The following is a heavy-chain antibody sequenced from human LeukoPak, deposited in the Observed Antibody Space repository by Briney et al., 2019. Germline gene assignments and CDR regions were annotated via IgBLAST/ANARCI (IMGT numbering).Heavy chain of an antibody. D-gene: IGHD1-26*01. CDR2: IGTAGDT. CDR3: ARDRGSYSGYYYGMDV. J-gene: IGHJ6*02. V-gene: IGHV3-13*01. Sequence: GGSLRPSCAASGFTFSSYDMHWVRQATGKGLEWVSAIGTAGDTYYPGSVKGRFTISRENAKNSLYLQMNSLRAGDTAVYYCARDRGSYSGYYYGMDVWGQGTTVTVSS. CDR1: GFTFSSYD.